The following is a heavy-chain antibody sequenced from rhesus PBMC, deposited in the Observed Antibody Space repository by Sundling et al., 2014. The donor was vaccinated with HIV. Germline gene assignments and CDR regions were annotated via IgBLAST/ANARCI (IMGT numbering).Heavy chain of an antibody. CDR1: GYSISSGYY. D-gene: IGHD3-28*01. J-gene: IGHJ4*01. Sequence: QVQLQESGPGLVKPSETLSLTCAVSGYSISSGYYWGWIRQPPGKGLEYIGYISGSTGSIYYNPSLKSRVTISKDTSKNQFSLNLSSVTASDTAVYYCARGRKYYSGDYFFDYWGQGVLVTVSS. CDR2: ISGSTGSI. CDR3: ARGRKYYSGDYFFDY. V-gene: IGHV4-99*02.